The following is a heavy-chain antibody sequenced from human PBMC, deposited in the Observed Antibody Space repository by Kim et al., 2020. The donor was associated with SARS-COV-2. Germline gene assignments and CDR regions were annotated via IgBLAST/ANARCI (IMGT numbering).Heavy chain of an antibody. Sequence: SETLSLTCTVSGGSISSSSYYWGWIRQPPGKGLEWIGSIYYSGSTYYNPSLKSRVTISVDTSKNQFSLKLSSVTAADTAVYYCARSTYYYDSSGYYYITPFDYWGQGTLVTVSS. CDR1: GGSISSSSYY. CDR3: ARSTYYYDSSGYYYITPFDY. J-gene: IGHJ4*02. D-gene: IGHD3-22*01. CDR2: IYYSGST. V-gene: IGHV4-39*01.